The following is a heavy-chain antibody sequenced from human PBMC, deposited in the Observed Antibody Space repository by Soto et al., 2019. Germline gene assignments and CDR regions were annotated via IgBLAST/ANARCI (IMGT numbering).Heavy chain of an antibody. J-gene: IGHJ2*01. D-gene: IGHD2-15*01. CDR3: ARRTVVWYFDL. V-gene: IGHV3-23*01. CDR1: GFTFSIYA. Sequence: EVQLLESGGGLVQPGGSLRLSCAASGFTFSIYAMNWVRQAPGKGLEWVSVISGSGGSTYYADSVKGRFTISRDNSKNTLYLQMNSLRAEDTAVYYCARRTVVWYFDLWGRGPLVTVSS. CDR2: ISGSGGST.